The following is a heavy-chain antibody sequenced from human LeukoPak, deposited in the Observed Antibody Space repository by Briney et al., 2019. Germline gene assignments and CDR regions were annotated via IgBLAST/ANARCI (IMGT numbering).Heavy chain of an antibody. D-gene: IGHD6-13*01. CDR2: INPSGGRT. Sequence: ASVKVSCKAPGYTFTNNFMHWVRQAPGRGLEWMGIINPSGGRTTYAQKFQGRLTMTRDTSTSTVYMELSSLTSEDTAVYHCARADSVSSTWSSFDYWGHGTLVTVSS. V-gene: IGHV1-46*01. CDR1: GYTFTNNF. CDR3: ARADSVSSTWSSFDY. J-gene: IGHJ4*01.